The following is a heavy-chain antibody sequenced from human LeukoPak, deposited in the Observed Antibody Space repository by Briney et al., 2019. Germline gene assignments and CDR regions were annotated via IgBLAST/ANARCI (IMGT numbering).Heavy chain of an antibody. CDR2: INHSGST. CDR1: GGSFSGYY. CDR3: ARGDYYDSSGYYRKKYYFDY. J-gene: IGHJ4*02. Sequence: TSETLSLTCAVYGGSFSGYYWSWIRQPPGKGLGWIGEINHSGSTNYNPSLKSRVTISVDTSKNQFSLKLSSVTAADTAVYYCARGDYYDSSGYYRKKYYFDYWGQGTLVTVSS. V-gene: IGHV4-34*01. D-gene: IGHD3-22*01.